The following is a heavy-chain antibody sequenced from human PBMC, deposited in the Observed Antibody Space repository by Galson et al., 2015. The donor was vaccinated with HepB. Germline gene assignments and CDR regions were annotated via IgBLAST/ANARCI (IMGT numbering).Heavy chain of an antibody. V-gene: IGHV3-11*06. CDR2: ISSSSSYT. CDR3: ARVTGTDPLRGVIGGFDY. CDR1: GFTFSDYH. J-gene: IGHJ4*02. D-gene: IGHD3-10*01. Sequence: SLRLSCAASGFTFSDYHMSWIRQAPGKGLEWVSYISSSSSYTNYADSVKGRFTISRDNAKNSLYLQMNSLRAEDTAVYYCARVTGTDPLRGVIGGFDYWGQGTLVTVSS.